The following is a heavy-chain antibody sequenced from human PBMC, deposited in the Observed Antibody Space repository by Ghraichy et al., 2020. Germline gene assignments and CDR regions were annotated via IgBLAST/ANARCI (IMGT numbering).Heavy chain of an antibody. V-gene: IGHV3-21*01. D-gene: IGHD6-13*01. CDR2: ISSTSNYI. CDR1: GFTFSSYT. Sequence: GGSLRLSCAASGFTFSSYTMNWVRQAPGKGLEWVSSISSTSNYIYQVDSLKGRFTVSRDNAKNSLYLEMNSLRAEDTAVYYCARQGEWQQRVLKLDYWGQGTLVTVSS. CDR3: ARQGEWQQRVLKLDY. J-gene: IGHJ4*02.